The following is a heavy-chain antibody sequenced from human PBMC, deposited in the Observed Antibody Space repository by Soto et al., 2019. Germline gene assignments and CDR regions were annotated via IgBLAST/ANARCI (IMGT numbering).Heavy chain of an antibody. V-gene: IGHV1-18*01. D-gene: IGHD2-15*01. J-gene: IGHJ6*02. Sequence: GXSVKVACEASGYPFTSYGISWVRQAPGQGLEWMGWISAYNGNTNYAQKLQGRVTMTTDTSTSTAYMELRSLRSDDTAVYYCARDVVNRYYYYGMDVWGQGTTVTVSS. CDR2: ISAYNGNT. CDR3: ARDVVNRYYYYGMDV. CDR1: GYPFTSYG.